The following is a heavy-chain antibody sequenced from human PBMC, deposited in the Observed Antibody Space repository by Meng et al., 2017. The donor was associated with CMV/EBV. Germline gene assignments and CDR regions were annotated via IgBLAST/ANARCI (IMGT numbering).Heavy chain of an antibody. D-gene: IGHD3-3*01. CDR3: AKLGYYDYGSGYYTSGLGMDF. CDR2: ISYDGSNK. CDR1: GFTFSSYA. V-gene: IGHV3-30-3*02. Sequence: GESLKISCAASGFTFSSYAMHWVRQAPGKGLEWVAVISYDGSNKYYADSVKGRFTISRDNSKNTLYLQMNSLRAEDTAVYYCAKLGYYDYGSGYYTSGLGMDFWGQGTTVTVSS. J-gene: IGHJ6*02.